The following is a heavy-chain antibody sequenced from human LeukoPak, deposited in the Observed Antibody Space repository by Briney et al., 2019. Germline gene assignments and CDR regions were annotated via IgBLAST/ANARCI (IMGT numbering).Heavy chain of an antibody. CDR2: IYYSGST. CDR3: ARDRVQLWLRYYYGMDV. V-gene: IGHV4-39*07. Sequence: SETLSLTCTVSGGSISSSSYYWGWIRQPPGKGLEWIGSIYYSGSTYYNPSLKSRVTISVDTSKNQFSLKLSSVTAADTAVYYCARDRVQLWLRYYYGMDVWGQGTTVTVSS. D-gene: IGHD5-18*01. J-gene: IGHJ6*02. CDR1: GGSISSSSYY.